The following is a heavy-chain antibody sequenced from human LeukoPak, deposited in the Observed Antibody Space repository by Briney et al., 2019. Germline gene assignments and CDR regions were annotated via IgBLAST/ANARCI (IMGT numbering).Heavy chain of an antibody. CDR3: ARAYSGYDAPDY. CDR1: GFTFSTYY. V-gene: IGHV3-21*01. J-gene: IGHJ4*02. CDR2: ITGSSSYI. D-gene: IGHD5-12*01. Sequence: GGSLRLSCAASGFTFSTYYMNWVRQAPGKGLEWVSFITGSSSYIYYTDSVKGRFTISRDNAKNSLFLQMNSLRAEDTAVYYCARAYSGYDAPDYWGQGTLVTVSS.